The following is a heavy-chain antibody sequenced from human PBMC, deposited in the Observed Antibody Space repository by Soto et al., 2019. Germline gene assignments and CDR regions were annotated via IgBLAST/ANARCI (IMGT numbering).Heavy chain of an antibody. J-gene: IGHJ6*02. CDR3: ARTPNGFFYGMDV. CDR1: GFTFSSYS. D-gene: IGHD2-2*03. CDR2: ISSSSSYI. Sequence: EVQLVESGGGLVKPGGSLRLSCAASGFTFSSYSVNWVRQAPGKGLEWVSSISSSSSYIYYADSVKGRFTISRDNAKNSLYLQMNSLRAEDTAVYYCARTPNGFFYGMDVWGQGTTVTVSS. V-gene: IGHV3-21*01.